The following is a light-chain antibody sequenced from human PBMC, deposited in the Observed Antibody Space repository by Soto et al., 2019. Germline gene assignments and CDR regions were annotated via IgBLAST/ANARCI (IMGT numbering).Light chain of an antibody. Sequence: EIVLTQSPATLSLSPGERATLSCRASQSVSSYLAWYQQKPGQAPRLLMYDASNRATGIPARFSGSGSGTDFTLTISSLEPEDFAVYYCQQRSNWPPEITFGQGTRLE. V-gene: IGKV3-11*01. CDR2: DAS. CDR3: QQRSNWPPEIT. CDR1: QSVSSY. J-gene: IGKJ5*01.